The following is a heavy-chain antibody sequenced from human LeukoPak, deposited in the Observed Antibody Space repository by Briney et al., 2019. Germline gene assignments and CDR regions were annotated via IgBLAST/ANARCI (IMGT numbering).Heavy chain of an antibody. J-gene: IGHJ3*02. CDR3: AKLAVAANAFDI. V-gene: IGHV3-66*01. D-gene: IGHD6-19*01. Sequence: GGSLRLSCAASGFTVSSNYMNWVRQAPGKGLEWVSVIYSGGSTYYADSVKGRFTISRDNSKNTLYLQMNSLRAEDTAVYYCAKLAVAANAFDIWGQGTMVTVSS. CDR2: IYSGGST. CDR1: GFTVSSNY.